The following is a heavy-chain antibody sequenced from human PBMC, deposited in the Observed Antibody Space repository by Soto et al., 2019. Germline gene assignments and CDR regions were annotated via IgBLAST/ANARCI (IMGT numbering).Heavy chain of an antibody. J-gene: IGHJ2*01. V-gene: IGHV1-69*01. Sequence: QVQLVQSGAEVKKPGSSVKVSCKASGGTFSSYAISWVRQAPGQGLEWMGGIIHIFGTANYAQKFQGRVTITADESTSTAYMELSSLRSEDTAVYYCARDRGYCSGGSCYSGYWYFDLWGRGTLVTVSS. CDR3: ARDRGYCSGGSCYSGYWYFDL. D-gene: IGHD2-15*01. CDR1: GGTFSSYA. CDR2: IIHIFGTA.